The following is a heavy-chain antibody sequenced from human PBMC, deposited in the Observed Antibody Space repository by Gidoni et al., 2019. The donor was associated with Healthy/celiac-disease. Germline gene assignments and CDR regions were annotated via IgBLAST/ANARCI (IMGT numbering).Heavy chain of an antibody. CDR1: GGSISSSSYY. J-gene: IGHJ4*02. CDR2: IYYSGST. V-gene: IGHV4-39*01. Sequence: QLQLQESGPGLVKPSETLSLTCTVSGGSISSSSYYWGWIRQPPGKGLEWIGSIYYSGSTYYNPSLKSRVTISVDTSKNQFSLKLSSVTAADTAVYYCATFYGGYYGSGSHPYFDYWCQGTLVTVSS. D-gene: IGHD3-10*01. CDR3: ATFYGGYYGSGSHPYFDY.